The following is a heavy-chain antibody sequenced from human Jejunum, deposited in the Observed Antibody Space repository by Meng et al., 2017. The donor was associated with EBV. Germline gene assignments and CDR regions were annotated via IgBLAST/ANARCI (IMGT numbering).Heavy chain of an antibody. CDR2: INHSGRT. CDR1: GGSLGNLD. J-gene: IGHJ5*02. V-gene: IGHV4-34*01. Sequence: QVQLQQWGAGLLNPSETLSLPCSVYGGSLGNLDWSWIRQPPVKGLEWIEEINHSGRTNYDPSLKSRVSISLDTSKNQFSLKLNSVTAADTAVYYCAGGKYVAWEVLYAWGQGTLVTVSS. CDR3: AGGKYVAWEVLYA. D-gene: IGHD1-26*01.